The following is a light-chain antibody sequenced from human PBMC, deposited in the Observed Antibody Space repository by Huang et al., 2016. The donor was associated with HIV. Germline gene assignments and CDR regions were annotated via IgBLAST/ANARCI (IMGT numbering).Light chain of an antibody. J-gene: IGKJ1*01. CDR1: QSVSTN. CDR3: QQYNNWPPWT. Sequence: EIVMTQSPATLSVSPGERVTLSCRASQSVSTNLAWYQQTPGQAPRLLIYGPSTRATGIPARVSGSGSGTEFTLTISSLQSEDFGLYYCQQYNNWPPWTFGQGTKVEIK. CDR2: GPS. V-gene: IGKV3-15*01.